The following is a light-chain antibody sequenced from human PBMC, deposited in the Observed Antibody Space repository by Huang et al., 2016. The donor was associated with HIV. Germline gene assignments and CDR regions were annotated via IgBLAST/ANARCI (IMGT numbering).Light chain of an antibody. Sequence: DIQMPQSPSSLSAFVGDKVTITCRASENSRKYLNWYQQKPGKAPNLLLDAASSLQSGVPSRISGSGTGTDFNLTINGLQPEDYATYFCQQSYKAPRTFGQGTKVEIK. CDR1: ENSRKY. V-gene: IGKV1-39*01. CDR2: AAS. J-gene: IGKJ1*01. CDR3: QQSYKAPRT.